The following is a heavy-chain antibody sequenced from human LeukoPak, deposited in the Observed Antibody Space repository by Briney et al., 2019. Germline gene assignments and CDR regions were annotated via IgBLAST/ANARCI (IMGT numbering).Heavy chain of an antibody. CDR2: ISSSSGYI. V-gene: IGHV3-21*01. CDR3: ARDLL. J-gene: IGHJ4*02. Sequence: PGGSLRLSCAASGFTFSSYSMNWVRQAPGKGLEWVSCISSSSGYIYYADSVKGRFTISRDNAKNSLYLQMNSLRAEDTAVYYCARDLLWGQGTLVTVSS. CDR1: GFTFSSYS.